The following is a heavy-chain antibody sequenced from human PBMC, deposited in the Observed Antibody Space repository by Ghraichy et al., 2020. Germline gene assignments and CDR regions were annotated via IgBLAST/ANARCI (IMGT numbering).Heavy chain of an antibody. CDR3: ARVDSSGYY. V-gene: IGHV3-53*01. D-gene: IGHD3-22*01. Sequence: GGSLRLSCVASGFTVISSYMSWVRQAPGKGLEWVSIIYSGGTTYYAGAVQGRFTISRDNSKNTMYLQRNSLSAEDTATYFCARVDSSGYYWGQGTLVTVSS. CDR1: GFTVISSY. CDR2: IYSGGTT. J-gene: IGHJ4*02.